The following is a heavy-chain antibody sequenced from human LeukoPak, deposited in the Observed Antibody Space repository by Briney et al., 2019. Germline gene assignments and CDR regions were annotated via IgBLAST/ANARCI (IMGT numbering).Heavy chain of an antibody. CDR3: ARVAWIPIGGVIVTAFDY. CDR2: IHHSGDT. V-gene: IGHV4-4*02. J-gene: IGHJ4*02. Sequence: PSETLSLTCAVSGGSISGDSWRSWVRQSPGKGLEWIGEIHHSGDTDYNSSLKSRVTISLDKSKTQFSLTLNSVTAADTAVYYCARVAWIPIGGVIVTAFDYWGQGTLVTVSS. D-gene: IGHD3-16*02. CDR1: GGSISGDSW.